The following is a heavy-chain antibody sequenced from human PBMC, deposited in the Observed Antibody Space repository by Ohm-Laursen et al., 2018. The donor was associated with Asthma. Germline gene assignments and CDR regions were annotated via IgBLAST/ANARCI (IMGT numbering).Heavy chain of an antibody. D-gene: IGHD6-6*01. CDR3: TTDLYSSSSSWDYYYYGMDV. Sequence: SLRLSCTASGYTFSRYSIHWVRQVPGKGLEWVGRIKSKIDGGTTDYAAPVKGRFTISRDDSKNTLYLQMNSLKTEDTAVYYCTTDLYSSSSSWDYYYYGMDVWGQGTTVTVSS. V-gene: IGHV3-15*01. CDR1: GYTFSRYS. CDR2: IKSKIDGGTT. J-gene: IGHJ6*02.